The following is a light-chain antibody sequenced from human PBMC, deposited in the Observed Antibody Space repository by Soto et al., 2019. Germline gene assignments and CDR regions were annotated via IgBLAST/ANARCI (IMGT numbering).Light chain of an antibody. J-gene: IGKJ1*01. CDR3: QQYGSSPWT. CDR1: QSVSSY. V-gene: IGKV3-20*01. Sequence: EIVLTRSPATLSLSPGERATLSCRASQSVSSYFPWYQQKPGQAPRLLIYGASNRATGIADRFSGSGSGTDFTLIISRLEPEDFALYYCQQYGSSPWTFGQGTKVEIK. CDR2: GAS.